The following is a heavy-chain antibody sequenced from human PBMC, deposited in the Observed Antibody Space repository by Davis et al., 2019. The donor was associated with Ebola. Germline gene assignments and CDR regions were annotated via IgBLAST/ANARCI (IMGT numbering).Heavy chain of an antibody. V-gene: IGHV4-34*01. D-gene: IGHD2-21*01. J-gene: IGHJ6*03. CDR2: INHSGST. Sequence: PSETLSLTCAVYGGSFSGYYWSWIRQPPGKGLEWIGEINHSGSTNYNPSLKSRVTISVDTSKNQFSLKLSSVTAADTAVYYCARGRGIAIPYYYYYMDVWGKGTTVTVSS. CDR3: ARGRGIAIPYYYYYMDV. CDR1: GGSFSGYY.